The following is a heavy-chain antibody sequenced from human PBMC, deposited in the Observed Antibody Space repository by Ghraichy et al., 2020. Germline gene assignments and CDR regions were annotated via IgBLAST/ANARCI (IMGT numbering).Heavy chain of an antibody. CDR2: IYYSVNT. Sequence: SETLSLTCTVSGGSISSSSYYWGWIRQPPGKGLEWIGSIYYSVNTYYNPSLKSRVTISADTSKNQFSLKLSSVTAADTAVYYCARHKTTKGWSGYPWFDPWGQGTLVTVSS. D-gene: IGHD3-3*01. CDR3: ARHKTTKGWSGYPWFDP. CDR1: GGSISSSSYY. J-gene: IGHJ5*02. V-gene: IGHV4-39*01.